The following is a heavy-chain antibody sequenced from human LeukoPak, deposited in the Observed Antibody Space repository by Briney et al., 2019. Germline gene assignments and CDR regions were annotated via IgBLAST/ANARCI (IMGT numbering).Heavy chain of an antibody. CDR1: GFTFSSYS. D-gene: IGHD6-19*01. J-gene: IGHJ4*02. V-gene: IGHV3-21*01. CDR2: ISSSSSYI. CDR3: ARASGQWLVRRHDY. Sequence: GGSLRLSCAASGFTFSSYSMNWVRQAPGKGLEWVSSISSSSSYIYYADSVKGRFTISRDNAKNSLYLQMNSLRAEDTAVYYCARASGQWLVRRHDYWGQGTLVTVSS.